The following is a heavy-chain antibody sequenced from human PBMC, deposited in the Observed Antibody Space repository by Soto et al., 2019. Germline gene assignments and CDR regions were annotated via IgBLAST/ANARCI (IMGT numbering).Heavy chain of an antibody. CDR3: ARIRAIIEAAGNYMDV. V-gene: IGHV4-34*01. CDR1: GGSFSGYY. Sequence: PSETLSLTCAVYGGSFSGYYWSWIRQPPGKGLEWIGEINHSGSTNYNPSLKSRVTISVDTSKNQFSLKLSSVTAADKAVYYCARIRAIIEAAGNYMDVWGKGTTVTVSS. CDR2: INHSGST. D-gene: IGHD6-13*01. J-gene: IGHJ6*03.